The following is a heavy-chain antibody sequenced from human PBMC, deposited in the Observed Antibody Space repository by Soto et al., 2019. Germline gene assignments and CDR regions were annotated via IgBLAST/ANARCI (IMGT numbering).Heavy chain of an antibody. CDR2: IYHSGST. V-gene: IGHV4-30-2*01. D-gene: IGHD3-3*01. J-gene: IGHJ4*02. CDR1: GGSISNGGYS. CDR3: HYFDT. Sequence: PSETLSLTCAVSGGSISNGGYSWSWIRQPPGKGLEWIGYIYHSGSTYYNPSLNIDSVTAADTAIYYCVRSVILSGGSYKGLIRLHYFDTWGPGTLVTVSS.